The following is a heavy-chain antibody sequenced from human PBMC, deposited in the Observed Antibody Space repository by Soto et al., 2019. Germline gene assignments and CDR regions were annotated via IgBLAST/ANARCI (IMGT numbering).Heavy chain of an antibody. J-gene: IGHJ5*02. D-gene: IGHD1-26*01. V-gene: IGHV3-7*03. Sequence: GGSLRLSCADSGFILWHYRLSWVCQAPGMGLQWVASIQEDGSEQYYVDPVKGRFKISRENSKNSQHLQSNSLGAEDTAVSSCALFRSLDPWGQGSLVAVSS. CDR3: ALFRSLDP. CDR2: IQEDGSEQ. CDR1: GFILWHYR.